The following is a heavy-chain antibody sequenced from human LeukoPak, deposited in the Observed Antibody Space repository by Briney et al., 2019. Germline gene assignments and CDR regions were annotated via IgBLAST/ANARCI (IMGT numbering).Heavy chain of an antibody. Sequence: GASVKVSCKASGGTFSSYAISWVRQAPGQGLEWMGGIIPIFGTANYAQKFQGRVAITADESTSTAYMELSSLRSEDTAVYYCARSPGGVATITWLDYWGQGTLVTVSS. CDR3: ARSPGGVATITWLDY. D-gene: IGHD5-12*01. J-gene: IGHJ4*02. CDR1: GGTFSSYA. V-gene: IGHV1-69*13. CDR2: IIPIFGTA.